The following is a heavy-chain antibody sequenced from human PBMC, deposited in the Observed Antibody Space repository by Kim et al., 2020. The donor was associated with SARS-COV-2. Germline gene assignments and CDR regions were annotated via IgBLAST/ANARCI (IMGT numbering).Heavy chain of an antibody. Sequence: GGSLRLSCAASGFTFSSYAMSWVRQAPGKGLEWVSAISGSGGSTYYADSVKGRFTISRDNSKNTLYLQMNSLRAEDTAVYYCAKVTASEGIAVAGPAGSWGQGTLVTVSS. CDR2: ISGSGGST. CDR3: AKVTASEGIAVAGPAGS. J-gene: IGHJ5*02. V-gene: IGHV3-23*01. D-gene: IGHD6-19*01. CDR1: GFTFSSYA.